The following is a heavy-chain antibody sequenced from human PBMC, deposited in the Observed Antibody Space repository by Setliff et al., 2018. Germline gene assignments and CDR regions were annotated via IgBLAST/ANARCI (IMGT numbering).Heavy chain of an antibody. V-gene: IGHV3-11*04. Sequence: GGSLRLSCAASGFSFSDYYMMWIRQAPGKGLEWVSYISNDAYTIHYADSVKGRFTISRDNAKNSLFLQMNILEVEDTAVYYCVRDWASGDDHWGRGTLVTVSS. CDR1: GFSFSDYY. CDR2: ISNDAYTI. CDR3: VRDWASGDDH. D-gene: IGHD3-10*01. J-gene: IGHJ4*02.